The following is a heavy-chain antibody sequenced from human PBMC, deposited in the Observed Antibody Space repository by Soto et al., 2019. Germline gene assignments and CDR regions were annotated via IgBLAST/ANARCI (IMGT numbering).Heavy chain of an antibody. V-gene: IGHV3-74*01. CDR2: INMDGSTI. CDR3: AKDHYYFSGSYISADAFDI. D-gene: IGHD3-10*01. CDR1: GFSFSTYW. J-gene: IGHJ3*02. Sequence: GGSLRLSCTPSGFSFSTYWMHWVRQAPGEGLAWVSRINMDGSTINYADSVKGRFTISRDNAKNSLYLQMNSLRAEDTAVYYCAKDHYYFSGSYISADAFDIWGQGTXVTVSS.